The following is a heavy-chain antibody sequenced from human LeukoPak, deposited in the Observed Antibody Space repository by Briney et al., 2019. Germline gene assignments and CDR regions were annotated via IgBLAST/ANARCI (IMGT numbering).Heavy chain of an antibody. Sequence: PSETLSLTCAVYGGSFSGYYWSWIRQPPGKGLEWIGEINHSGSTNYNPSLKSRVTISVDRSKNQFSLKLSSVTAADTAVYYCARDQADWGQGTLVTVSS. CDR2: INHSGST. J-gene: IGHJ4*02. CDR1: GGSFSGYY. V-gene: IGHV4-34*01. CDR3: ARDQAD.